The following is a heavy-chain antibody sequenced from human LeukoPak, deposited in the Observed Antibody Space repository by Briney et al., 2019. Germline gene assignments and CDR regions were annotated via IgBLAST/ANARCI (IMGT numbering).Heavy chain of an antibody. CDR1: GYTFTSYG. V-gene: IGHV1-18*01. CDR2: ISAYNGNR. Sequence: ASVKVSCKASGYTFTSYGISWVRRAPGQGLEWMGWISAYNGNRNYAQKFQGRVTMTTDTSTSTAYMELRSLRSDDTAVCYCARERYYDSSGYPSYFNYWGQGTLVTVSS. CDR3: ARERYYDSSGYPSYFNY. J-gene: IGHJ4*02. D-gene: IGHD3-22*01.